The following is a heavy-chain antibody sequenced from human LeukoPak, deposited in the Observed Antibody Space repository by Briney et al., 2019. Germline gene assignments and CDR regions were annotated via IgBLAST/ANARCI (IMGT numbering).Heavy chain of an antibody. J-gene: IGHJ3*02. V-gene: IGHV3-23*01. CDR2: ITGTT. Sequence: GGSVRLSCAASGFTFSSYAMSWVRQAPGKGLQWVSTITGTTHYADSVRGRFTISRDNSKNILYLQMNSLSTEDTAIYYCAKAFREYGSSTYSSFDIWGQGTMVTVSS. CDR1: GFTFSSYA. D-gene: IGHD6-13*01. CDR3: AKAFREYGSSTYSSFDI.